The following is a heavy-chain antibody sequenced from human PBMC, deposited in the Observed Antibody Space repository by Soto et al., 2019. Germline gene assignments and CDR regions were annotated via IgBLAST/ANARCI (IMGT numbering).Heavy chain of an antibody. CDR1: GFTFDDYA. J-gene: IGHJ4*02. D-gene: IGHD2-15*01. CDR3: AKDFARFSVVAVPDY. CDR2: ISWNSGSI. V-gene: IGHV3-9*01. Sequence: EVQLVESGGGLVQPGRSLRLSCAASGFTFDDYAMHWVRQAPGKGLEWVSGISWNSGSIGYADSVKGRFTISRDNAKNSLYLQMNSLRAEDTALYYCAKDFARFSVVAVPDYWGQGTLVTVSS.